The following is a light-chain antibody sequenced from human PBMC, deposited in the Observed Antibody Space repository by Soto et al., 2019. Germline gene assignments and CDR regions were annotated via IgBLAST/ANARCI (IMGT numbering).Light chain of an antibody. V-gene: IGLV2-11*02. J-gene: IGLJ1*01. CDR3: WSYAGSRYV. CDR1: SSDVGGYNY. Sequence: QSALTQPRSVSGSPGQSVTISCTGNSSDVGGYNYVSWYQQHPGKAPKLMIYDVSKRPSGVPDRFSGSKSGNTASLTISGLQAEDEADYSCWSYAGSRYVFGPGTKVTVL. CDR2: DVS.